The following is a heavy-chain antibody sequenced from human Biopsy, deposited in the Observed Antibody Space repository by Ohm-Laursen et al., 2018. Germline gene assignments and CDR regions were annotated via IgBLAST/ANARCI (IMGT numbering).Heavy chain of an antibody. CDR3: ARDVKRYCSGTSCYSGYFGMDV. Sequence: TLSLTCTVSGGSFTGHYWSWIRQPPGKGLEWIGHISYTGYTSYNASLKSRVTISVDTSRNHFSLRLSSLTAADTAVYYCARDVKRYCSGTSCYSGYFGMDVWGQGTTVTVS. CDR1: GGSFTGHY. D-gene: IGHD2-2*01. J-gene: IGHJ6*02. CDR2: ISYTGYT. V-gene: IGHV4-59*11.